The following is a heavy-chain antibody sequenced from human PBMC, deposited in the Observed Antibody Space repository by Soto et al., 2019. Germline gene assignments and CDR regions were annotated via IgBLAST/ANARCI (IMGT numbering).Heavy chain of an antibody. CDR1: GFIFKNYA. V-gene: IGHV3-23*01. CDR2: VSDSASNT. D-gene: IGHD5-18*01. J-gene: IGHJ3*01. CDR3: ALSRGYSYCHFMVSAFDV. Sequence: EVQLLESGGGLVQPGGSLTVSCAASGFIFKNYAMTWVRQTPGKGLEWVSTVSDSASNTYYTDSVKGRFTISRDNSKSTLSLQMNSLRAEDTALYYCALSRGYSYCHFMVSAFDVWGQGTMVTVSS.